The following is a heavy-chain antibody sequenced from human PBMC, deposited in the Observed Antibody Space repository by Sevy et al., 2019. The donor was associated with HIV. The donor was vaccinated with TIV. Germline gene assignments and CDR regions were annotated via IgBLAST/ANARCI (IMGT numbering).Heavy chain of an antibody. CDR2: MNPNTSNT. CDR1: GYTFTNYG. J-gene: IGHJ4*02. CDR3: ARVKYTYTTQYYFDY. D-gene: IGHD2-2*02. Sequence: ASVKVSCKASGYTFTNYGINWVRQAPGQGLEWMGWMNPNTSNTGYAQTFQDRVTITRDTSISTAYMELTSLRPEDTAVYYCARVKYTYTTQYYFDYWGQGTLVTVSS. V-gene: IGHV1-8*03.